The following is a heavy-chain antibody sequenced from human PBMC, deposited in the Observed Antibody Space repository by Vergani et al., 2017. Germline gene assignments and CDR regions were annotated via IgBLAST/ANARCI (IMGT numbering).Heavy chain of an antibody. CDR1: GGTFSSYT. J-gene: IGHJ4*02. CDR2: IIPILGIA. V-gene: IGHV1-69*02. CDR3: ASAGNRRYSYGWDY. D-gene: IGHD5-18*01. Sequence: QVQLVQSGAEVKKPGSSVKVSCKASGGTFSSYTISWVRQAPGQGLEWIGRIIPILGIANYAQKFQGRVTITADKSTSTAYMELSSLRSEDTAVYYCASAGNRRYSYGWDYWGQGTLVTVSS.